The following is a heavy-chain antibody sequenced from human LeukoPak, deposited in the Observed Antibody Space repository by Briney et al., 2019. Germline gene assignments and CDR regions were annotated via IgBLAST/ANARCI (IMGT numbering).Heavy chain of an antibody. D-gene: IGHD6-6*01. CDR3: ARQVVLTAPYSSSPFYYYYYYMDV. J-gene: IGHJ6*03. CDR2: IYYSGST. CDR1: GGSISSSSYY. V-gene: IGHV4-39*01. Sequence: PSETLSLTCTVSGGSISSSSYYWGWIRQPPGKGLEWIGSIYYSGSTYYNPSLKSRVTISVDTSKNQFSLKLSSVTAADTAVYYCARQVVLTAPYSSSPFYYYYYYMDVWGKGTTVTVSS.